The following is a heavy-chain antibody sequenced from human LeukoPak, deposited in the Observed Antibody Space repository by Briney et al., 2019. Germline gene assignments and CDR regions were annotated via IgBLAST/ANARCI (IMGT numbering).Heavy chain of an antibody. CDR2: TYYKSKWCN. V-gene: IGHV6-1*01. Sequence: SQTLSLTCAISGDSVSSNSAAWNXIRQSXSRGLEXLGKTYYKSKWCNDYAVSVKSRITINPDTSKNQFSLQLNSVTPEDTAIHYCARETYYFDYWGQGPLVTVSS. CDR3: ARETYYFDY. CDR1: GDSVSSNSAA. J-gene: IGHJ4*02.